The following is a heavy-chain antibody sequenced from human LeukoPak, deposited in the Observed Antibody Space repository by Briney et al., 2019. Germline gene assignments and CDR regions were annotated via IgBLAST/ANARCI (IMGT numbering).Heavy chain of an antibody. J-gene: IGHJ4*02. CDR1: GFTFSSYA. V-gene: IGHV3-23*01. D-gene: IGHD4-17*01. CDR3: AKRDYGDYEVPFDY. Sequence: GGSLRLSCAASGFTFSSYAMSWVRQAPGKGLEWVSAISGSGGSTYYADSVKGRFAISRDNSKNTLYLQMNSLRAEDTAVYYCAKRDYGDYEVPFDYWGQGTLVTVSS. CDR2: ISGSGGST.